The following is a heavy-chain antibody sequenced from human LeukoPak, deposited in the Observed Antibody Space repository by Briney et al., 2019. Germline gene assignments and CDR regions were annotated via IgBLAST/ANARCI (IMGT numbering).Heavy chain of an antibody. Sequence: ASVKVSCKASGYTFTSYGISWVRQAPGQGLEWMGWISAHNGNTNYAQKLQGRVTTTTDTSTSTAYMELRSLRSDDAAVYYCARGDGDYSDFDYWGQGTLVTVSS. CDR2: ISAHNGNT. CDR3: ARGDGDYSDFDY. D-gene: IGHD4-17*01. CDR1: GYTFTSYG. J-gene: IGHJ4*02. V-gene: IGHV1-18*01.